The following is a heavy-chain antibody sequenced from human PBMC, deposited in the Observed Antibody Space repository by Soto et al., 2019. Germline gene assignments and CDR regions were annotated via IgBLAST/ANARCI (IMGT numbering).Heavy chain of an antibody. CDR1: GYTFTSYG. D-gene: IGHD3-10*01. V-gene: IGHV1-18*01. CDR3: ARDTGEHMVRGIYYYMDV. CDR2: ISAYNGNT. Sequence: QVQLVQSGAEVKKPGASVKVSCKASGYTFTSYGISWVRQAPGQGLEWMGWISAYNGNTNYAQKLQGRVTMTTDTSTSTAYSELRSLRSDDTAVYYCARDTGEHMVRGIYYYMDVWGKGTTVTVSS. J-gene: IGHJ6*03.